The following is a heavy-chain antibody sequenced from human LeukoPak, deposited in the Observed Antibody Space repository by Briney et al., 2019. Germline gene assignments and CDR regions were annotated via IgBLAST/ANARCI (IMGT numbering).Heavy chain of an antibody. D-gene: IGHD6-13*01. CDR3: ARDVLYSSTDAFDI. CDR1: GGSISSYY. Sequence: SETLSLTCTASGGSISSYYWSWIRQPPGKGLEWIGYIYYSGSTNYNPSLKSRVTISVDTSKNQFSLKLSSVTAADTAVYYCARDVLYSSTDAFDIWGQGTMVTVSS. CDR2: IYYSGST. J-gene: IGHJ3*02. V-gene: IGHV4-59*01.